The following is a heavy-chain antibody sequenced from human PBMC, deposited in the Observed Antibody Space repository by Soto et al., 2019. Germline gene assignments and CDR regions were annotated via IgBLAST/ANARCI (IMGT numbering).Heavy chain of an antibody. CDR3: TTACDGDCIAVY. D-gene: IGHD2-21*02. J-gene: IGHJ4*02. CDR2: TWYDGSNK. V-gene: IGHV3-33*03. Sequence: GGSLRLSCAASGFTFSSYGMHWVRQAPGKGLEWVAITWYDGSNKYYADSVKGRFTISRDNSKNTLYLQMDSLRAEDTAIYYWTTACDGDCIAVYWGQGTLVTVSS. CDR1: GFTFSSYG.